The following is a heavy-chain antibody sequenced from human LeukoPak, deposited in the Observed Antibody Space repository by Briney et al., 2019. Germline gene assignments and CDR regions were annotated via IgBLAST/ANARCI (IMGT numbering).Heavy chain of an antibody. CDR1: GFTFSGSA. CDR2: IRSKANSYAT. CDR3: TRIVGATPRGVYFDY. Sequence: SGGSLRLSCAASGFTFSGSAMHWVRQASGKGLEWVGRIRSKANSYATAYAASVKGRFTISRDDSKNTAYLQMNSLKTEDTAMYYCTRIVGATPRGVYFDYWGQGTLVTVSS. J-gene: IGHJ4*02. D-gene: IGHD1-26*01. V-gene: IGHV3-73*01.